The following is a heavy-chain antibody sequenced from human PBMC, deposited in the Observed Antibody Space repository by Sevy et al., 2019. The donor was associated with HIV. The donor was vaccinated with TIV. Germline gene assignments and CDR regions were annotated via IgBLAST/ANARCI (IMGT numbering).Heavy chain of an antibody. J-gene: IGHJ4*02. Sequence: GGSLRLSCAASGFTFSNYAMNWVRQAPGKGLEWVSGISGSGGSGTKTNYADSVKGRFTISRDDSKNSLFLQLNSLRAEDTAIYYGARKYDSSGYFDYRGQGTLVTVSS. CDR2: ISGSGGSGTKT. CDR3: ARKYDSSGYFDY. V-gene: IGHV3-23*01. CDR1: GFTFSNYA. D-gene: IGHD3-22*01.